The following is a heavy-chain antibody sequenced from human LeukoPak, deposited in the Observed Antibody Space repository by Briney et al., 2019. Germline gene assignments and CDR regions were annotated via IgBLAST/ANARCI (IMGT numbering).Heavy chain of an antibody. CDR3: TTYGSGRKFDY. J-gene: IGHJ4*02. CDR2: IESKTDGGTT. CDR1: GFSFSDAW. Sequence: SGGSHRLSCAASGFSFSDAWMSWVRQIPGRGLEWVGRIESKTDGGTTDYAAPVKGRFTISRDDSTNTLYLQMNSLKSEDTAVYYCTTYGSGRKFDYWGQGILVTVSS. V-gene: IGHV3-15*04. D-gene: IGHD3-10*01.